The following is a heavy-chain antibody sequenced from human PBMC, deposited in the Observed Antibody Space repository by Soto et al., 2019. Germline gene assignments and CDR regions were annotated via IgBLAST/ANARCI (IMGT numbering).Heavy chain of an antibody. V-gene: IGHV1-3*01. J-gene: IGHJ6*03. Sequence: QVQLVQSGAEVKKPGASVKVSCKASGYTFTSYAMHWVRQAPGQRLEWMGWINAGNGNTKYSQKFQGRVTITRDTSASTAYMELSSLRSEDTAVYYCARDLGYDYIWGSYRRDDYCYYYMDVWGKGTTVTVSS. CDR1: GYTFTSYA. CDR2: INAGNGNT. CDR3: ARDLGYDYIWGSYRRDDYCYYYMDV. D-gene: IGHD3-16*02.